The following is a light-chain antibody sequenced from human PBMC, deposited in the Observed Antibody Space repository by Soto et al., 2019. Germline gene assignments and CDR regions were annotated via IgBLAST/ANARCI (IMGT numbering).Light chain of an antibody. V-gene: IGLV1-47*01. CDR3: AAWDDTLSGLV. CDR2: RAD. CDR1: NSNIGSNY. J-gene: IGLJ2*01. Sequence: QSVLTQPPSASGTPGQTVTISCSGRNSNIGSNYVYWYQQLPGTAPRLLMYRADQRPSGVPDRFSGSKSGTSASLAISGLRSDDEADYYCAAWDDTLSGLVFGGGTKVTVL.